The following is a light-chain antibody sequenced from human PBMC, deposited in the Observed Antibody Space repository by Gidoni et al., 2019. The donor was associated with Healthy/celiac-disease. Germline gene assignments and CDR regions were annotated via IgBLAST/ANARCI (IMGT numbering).Light chain of an antibody. J-gene: IGKJ2*01. CDR1: QSVSSY. CDR2: DAS. CDR3: QQRSNWPPEYT. V-gene: IGKV3-11*01. Sequence: EIVLTQSPATLSLSPGERATLSCRASQSVSSYLAWYQQKPGQAPRLLIYDASNRATGIPARFSGSGSGTDFTLTISSLEPEEFAVYYFQQRSNWPPEYTFGQGTKLEIK.